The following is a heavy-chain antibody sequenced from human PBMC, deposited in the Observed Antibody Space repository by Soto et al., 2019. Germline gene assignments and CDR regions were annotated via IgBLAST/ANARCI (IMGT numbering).Heavy chain of an antibody. Sequence: GGSLRLSCAASGFTFSSYWMHWVRQAPGKGLVWVSRINSDGSSTSYADSVKGRFTISRDNARNTLYLQMNSLRAEDTAVYYCAKEPPYSSRWRDFDYWGQGTLVTVSS. D-gene: IGHD6-13*01. CDR2: INSDGSST. V-gene: IGHV3-74*01. CDR3: AKEPPYSSRWRDFDY. CDR1: GFTFSSYW. J-gene: IGHJ4*02.